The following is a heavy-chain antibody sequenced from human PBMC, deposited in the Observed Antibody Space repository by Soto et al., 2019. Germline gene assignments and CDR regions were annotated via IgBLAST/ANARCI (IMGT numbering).Heavy chain of an antibody. CDR2: IDPSDSQT. D-gene: IGHD3-22*01. CDR1: GHSFTNYW. Sequence: PGESLKISCEGSGHSFTNYWIGWGRQMPGKGLEWMGRIDPSDSQTYYSPSFRGHVTISATKSITTVFLQWSSLRASDTAMYYCARQIYDSDTGPNFQYYFDSWGQGTPVTVSS. CDR3: ARQIYDSDTGPNFQYYFDS. J-gene: IGHJ4*02. V-gene: IGHV5-10-1*01.